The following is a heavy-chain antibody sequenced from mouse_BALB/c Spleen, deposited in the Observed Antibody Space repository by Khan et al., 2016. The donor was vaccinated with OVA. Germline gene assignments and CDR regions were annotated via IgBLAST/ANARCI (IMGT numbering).Heavy chain of an antibody. CDR2: ISTYSGDA. CDR1: GYTFTDFA. CDR3: VRGRRFAY. V-gene: IGHV1S137*01. D-gene: IGHD1-1*01. J-gene: IGHJ3*01. Sequence: QVRLQPAGAELARPGVAVKIYCKGSGYTFTDFAMHWVKRGHTKSLEWIGVISTYSGDADNNQKFKGKASRTVDKSTSTADMEIARLSSEASAIYYCVRGRRFAYWGQGTLVTVSA.